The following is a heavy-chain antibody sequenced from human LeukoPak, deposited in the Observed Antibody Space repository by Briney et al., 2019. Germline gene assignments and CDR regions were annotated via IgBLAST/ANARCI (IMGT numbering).Heavy chain of an antibody. CDR1: GYTFTGYY. J-gene: IGHJ5*02. V-gene: IGHV1-2*02. CDR3: ARSYSSGRGWFDP. Sequence: ASVKVSCKASGYTFTGYYMHWVRQAPGQGLEGMGWINPNSGGTNYAQKFQGRVTMTRDTSISTAYMELSRLRSDDTAVYYCARSYSSGRGWFDPWGQGTLVTVSS. CDR2: INPNSGGT. D-gene: IGHD6-19*01.